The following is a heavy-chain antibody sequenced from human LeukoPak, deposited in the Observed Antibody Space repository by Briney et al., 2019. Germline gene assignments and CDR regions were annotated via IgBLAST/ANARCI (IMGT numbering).Heavy chain of an antibody. CDR3: ATPRGSGSYLAFDY. Sequence: GGSLRPSCAASGFTFSNYAMNWVRQAPGKGLEWVSSISASSTDIYYADSVKGRFTISRDNAKNTLYLQMNSLRAEDTAVYYCATPRGSGSYLAFDYWGQGTLVTVSS. CDR1: GFTFSNYA. CDR2: ISASSTDI. D-gene: IGHD1-26*01. J-gene: IGHJ4*02. V-gene: IGHV3-21*01.